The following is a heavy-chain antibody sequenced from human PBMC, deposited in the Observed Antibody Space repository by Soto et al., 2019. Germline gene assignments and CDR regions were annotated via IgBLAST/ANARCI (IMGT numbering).Heavy chain of an antibody. CDR2: VYYSGST. D-gene: IGHD6-13*01. V-gene: IGHV4-39*01. J-gene: IGHJ4*02. CDR1: GGSLRSTSYY. CDR3: AKTAGRSSWYQTPFDF. Sequence: PSETLSLTCTVSGGSLRSTSYYWGWIRQPPGKGLEWIGNVYYSGSTYYNPPLKSRVTISVDTSKNQFSLNLSSVTAEDTAVYYSAKTAGRSSWYQTPFDFWGQGTLVTVSS.